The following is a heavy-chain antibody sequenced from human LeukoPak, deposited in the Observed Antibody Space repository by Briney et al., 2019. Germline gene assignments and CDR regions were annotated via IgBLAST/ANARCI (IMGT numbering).Heavy chain of an antibody. CDR3: ARMQRPPYYVFWSAPFAP. V-gene: IGHV1-69*13. CDR2: IIPILGTA. J-gene: IGHJ5*02. D-gene: IGHD3-3*01. CDR1: GGTFSSYA. Sequence: ASVKVSCKASGGTFSSYAISWVRQAPGQGLEWMGGIIPILGTANYAQKFQGRVTITADESTSTAYMELSSLRSEDTAVYYCARMQRPPYYVFWSAPFAPGGQGPLVTVS.